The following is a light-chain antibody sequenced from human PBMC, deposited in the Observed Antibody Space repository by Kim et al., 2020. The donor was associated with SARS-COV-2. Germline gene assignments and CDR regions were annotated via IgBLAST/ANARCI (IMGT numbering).Light chain of an antibody. V-gene: IGLV3-19*01. CDR3: NSRDSSDNHWV. CDR1: SLRRYY. J-gene: IGLJ3*02. Sequence: SSELTQDPAVSVALGQTVRITCQGDSLRRYYASWYQQKPGQAPVLVIYHKNNRPSGIPDRFSGSSSGNTASLTITGAQAEDEADYYCNSRDSSDNHWVFG. CDR2: HKN.